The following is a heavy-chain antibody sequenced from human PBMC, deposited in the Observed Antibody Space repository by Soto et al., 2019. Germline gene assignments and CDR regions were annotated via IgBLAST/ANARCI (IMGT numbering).Heavy chain of an antibody. V-gene: IGHV3-7*01. CDR1: GFTFTSYX. D-gene: IGHD3-16*01. Sequence: EVQLVESGGGLVQPGGSLRLSCAASGFTFTSYXXTWVRQAPGKGLEWVASIKQDGSQTYYMDSVKGRFTISRDNAKNSLYLQMNSLRAEDTAVYYCARDLDMDVWGKGTTVTVSS. CDR2: IKQDGSQT. J-gene: IGHJ6*03. CDR3: ARDLDMDV.